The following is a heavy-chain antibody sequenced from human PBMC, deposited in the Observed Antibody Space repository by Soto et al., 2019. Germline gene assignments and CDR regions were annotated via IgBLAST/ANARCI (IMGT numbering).Heavy chain of an antibody. Sequence: GGSLRLSCAASGFTFSSYSMNWVRQAPGKGLEWVSSISSSSSYIYYADSVKGRFTISRDNAKNSLYLQMNSLRAEDTAVYYCARAVLLWFGEDPNILYFDYWGQGTLVTVSS. J-gene: IGHJ4*02. CDR1: GFTFSSYS. D-gene: IGHD3-10*01. V-gene: IGHV3-21*01. CDR2: ISSSSSYI. CDR3: ARAVLLWFGEDPNILYFDY.